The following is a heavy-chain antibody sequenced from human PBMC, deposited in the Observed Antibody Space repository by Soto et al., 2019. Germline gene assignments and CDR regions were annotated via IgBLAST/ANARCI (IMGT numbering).Heavy chain of an antibody. CDR2: ISGSGGST. Sequence: GGSLRLSCAASGFTFSSYAMSWVRQAPGKGLEWVSAISGSGGSTYYADSVKGRFTISRDNSKNTLYLQMNSLRAEDTAVYYCAKVEAAAIKGGGWYFDYWGQGTLVTVSS. CDR3: AKVEAAAIKGGGWYFDY. V-gene: IGHV3-23*01. D-gene: IGHD2-2*02. J-gene: IGHJ4*02. CDR1: GFTFSSYA.